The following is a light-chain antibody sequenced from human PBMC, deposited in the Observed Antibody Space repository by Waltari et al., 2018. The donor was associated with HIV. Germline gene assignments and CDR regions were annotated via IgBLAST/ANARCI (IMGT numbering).Light chain of an antibody. J-gene: IGKJ2*01. CDR3: QQLNSFPRTT. Sequence: DIQLTQSPSFLSASVGDRVTITCRASQGINSYLAWYQQKPGKGPQLLIYAASTLQSGVPSRFSGSGSGTEFTLTISSLQPEDFATYYCQQLNSFPRTTFGQGTILEIK. CDR2: AAS. V-gene: IGKV1-9*01. CDR1: QGINSY.